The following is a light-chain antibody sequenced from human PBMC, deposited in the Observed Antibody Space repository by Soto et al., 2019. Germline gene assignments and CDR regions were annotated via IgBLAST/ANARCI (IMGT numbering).Light chain of an antibody. CDR3: QQYNDWPIT. CDR1: QSVSGK. V-gene: IGKV3-15*01. J-gene: IGKJ5*01. CDR2: DAS. Sequence: EVVMTQSPGTLSVSPGERAAPSCRASQSVSGKLAWYQQKPGQAPRLLIYDASTRATGIPARFSGSGSGTEFTLTITSLQSEDFALYYCQQYNDWPITFGQGTRLEIK.